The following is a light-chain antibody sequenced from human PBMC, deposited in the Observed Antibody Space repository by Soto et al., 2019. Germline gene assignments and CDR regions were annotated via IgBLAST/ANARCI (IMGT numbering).Light chain of an antibody. CDR1: QSVSSSY. Sequence: EIVLTQSPGTLSLSPGERATLSCRASQSVSSSYLAWYQQKPGQAPRLLIYGASSRATGIPARTSGSGSGTDFTITISRLAPEDFAVYYCRQYGSSPTFGGGTKVEIK. V-gene: IGKV3-20*01. J-gene: IGKJ4*01. CDR3: RQYGSSPT. CDR2: GAS.